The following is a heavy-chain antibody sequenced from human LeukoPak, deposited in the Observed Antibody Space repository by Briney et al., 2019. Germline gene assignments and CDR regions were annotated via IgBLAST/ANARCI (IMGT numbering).Heavy chain of an antibody. Sequence: GGSLRLSCAASGFTFGSYAMHWVRQAPGKGLEWVAVISYDGSNKYYADSVKGRFTISRDNSKNTLYLQMNSLRAVDTAVYYCARGYDFWVHDSWGQGTLVTVSS. D-gene: IGHD3-3*01. CDR3: ARGYDFWVHDS. CDR2: ISYDGSNK. V-gene: IGHV3-30-3*01. CDR1: GFTFGSYA. J-gene: IGHJ5*01.